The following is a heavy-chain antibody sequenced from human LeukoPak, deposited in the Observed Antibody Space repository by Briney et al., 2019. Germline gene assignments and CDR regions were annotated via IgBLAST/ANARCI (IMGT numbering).Heavy chain of an antibody. CDR2: IYRGGSK. J-gene: IGHJ5*02. D-gene: IGHD3-10*01. Sequence: PGGSLRLSCAASGFTVSSNYMSWVRQAPGKGLEWGSVIYRGGSKDYGDSVKGRFTISRDNSKNTLYLQMNSLRAEDTAIYYCARIFYYGSGNNWFDPWGRGTLVTVSS. CDR1: GFTVSSNY. CDR3: ARIFYYGSGNNWFDP. V-gene: IGHV3-53*01.